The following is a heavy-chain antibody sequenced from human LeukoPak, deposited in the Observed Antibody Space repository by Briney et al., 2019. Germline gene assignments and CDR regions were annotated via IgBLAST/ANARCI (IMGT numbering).Heavy chain of an antibody. CDR1: GGSISSGDYY. D-gene: IGHD2-2*01. J-gene: IGHJ3*02. Sequence: PSETLSLTCTVSGGSISSGDYYWSWIRQPPGKGLEWIGYIYYSGSTYYNPSLKSRVTISVDTSKNQFSLKLSSVPAADTAVYYCAREEAGIVVVPAARGHAFDIWGQGTMVTVSS. CDR2: IYYSGST. V-gene: IGHV4-30-4*08. CDR3: AREEAGIVVVPAARGHAFDI.